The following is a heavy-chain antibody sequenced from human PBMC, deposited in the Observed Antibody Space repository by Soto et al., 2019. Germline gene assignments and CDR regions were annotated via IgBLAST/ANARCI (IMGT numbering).Heavy chain of an antibody. CDR3: AKDPRLYYSEGSSWPQGY. V-gene: IGHV3-23*01. D-gene: IGHD6-13*01. CDR2: ISGSGGST. CDR1: GFTFSSYA. J-gene: IGHJ4*02. Sequence: PGGSLRLSCAASGFTFSSYAMSWVRQAPGKGLEWVSAISGSGGSTYYADSVKGRFTISRDNSKNTLYLQMNSLRAEDTAVYYCAKDPRLYYSEGSSWPQGYWGQGTLVTVSS.